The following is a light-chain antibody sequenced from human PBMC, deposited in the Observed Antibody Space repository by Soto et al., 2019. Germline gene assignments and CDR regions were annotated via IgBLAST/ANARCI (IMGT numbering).Light chain of an antibody. CDR3: KQRSNWPLT. V-gene: IGKV3D-20*02. Sequence: ETVLTQSPGTLSLSPGESSTLSGRASHPVNRNYLGWYQQKPGQANRLLMDGASSRATGIPDRFSGSGSGTDFTLTISSLEPEDFAVYYCKQRSNWPLTVGGGTKVDIK. CDR2: GAS. J-gene: IGKJ4*01. CDR1: HPVNRNY.